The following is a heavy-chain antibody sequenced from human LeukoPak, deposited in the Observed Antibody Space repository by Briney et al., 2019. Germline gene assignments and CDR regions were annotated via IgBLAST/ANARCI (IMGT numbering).Heavy chain of an antibody. V-gene: IGHV1-18*01. J-gene: IGHJ5*02. CDR1: GYTFTSFG. D-gene: IGHD3-10*01. CDR2: ISAYNRNT. Sequence: ASVKVSCKASGYTFTSFGISWVRQAPGQGLEWVGWISAYNRNTNYAQKLQGRVTMTTDTSTSTAYMELRSLRSDDTAVYYCARLLSGSGFDPWGQGTLVTVSS. CDR3: ARLLSGSGFDP.